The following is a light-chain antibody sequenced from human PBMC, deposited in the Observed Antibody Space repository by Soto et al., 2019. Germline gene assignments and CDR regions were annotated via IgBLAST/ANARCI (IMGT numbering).Light chain of an antibody. Sequence: VLTQPPPASGAPGQRVTISCSGSSSNIGSNTVNWYQQLPGTAPKLLIYSNNQRPSGVPDRFSGSKSGTSASLAISGLQSEDEADYYCAAWDDSLNGPFYVFGTGTKVTVL. CDR3: AAWDDSLNGPFYV. J-gene: IGLJ1*01. CDR2: SNN. V-gene: IGLV1-44*01. CDR1: SSNIGSNT.